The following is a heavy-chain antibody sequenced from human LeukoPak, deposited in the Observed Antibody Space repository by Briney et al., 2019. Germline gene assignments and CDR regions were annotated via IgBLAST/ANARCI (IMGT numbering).Heavy chain of an antibody. CDR2: ISSSGSTI. J-gene: IGHJ3*02. CDR1: GLTFSSYE. V-gene: IGHV3-48*03. CDR3: AREGDSSSWYSAFDI. D-gene: IGHD6-13*01. Sequence: PGGSLRLSCAASGLTFSSYEMIWVRQAPGKGLEWVSYISSSGSTIYYADSVKGRFTISRDNAKNSLYLQMNSLRAEDTAVYYCAREGDSSSWYSAFDIWGQGTMVTVSS.